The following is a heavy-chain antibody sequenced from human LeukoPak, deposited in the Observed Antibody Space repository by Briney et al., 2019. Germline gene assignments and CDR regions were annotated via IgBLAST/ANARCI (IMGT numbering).Heavy chain of an antibody. Sequence: GASLKISCEASGFNFNNYWVGWVRQIPGKGLEWMGIIYPGDYDTRYSPSFQGHVTISVDKSLSTAYLQWRSLRASDTAMYFCAGHSFDTVDAFDVWGQGTIVTVSA. D-gene: IGHD2-2*02. CDR3: AGHSFDTVDAFDV. CDR2: IYPGDYDT. V-gene: IGHV5-51*01. J-gene: IGHJ3*01. CDR1: GFNFNNYW.